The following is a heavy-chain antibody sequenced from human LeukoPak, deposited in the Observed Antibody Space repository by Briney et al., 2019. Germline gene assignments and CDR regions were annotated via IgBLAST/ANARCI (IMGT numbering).Heavy chain of an antibody. V-gene: IGHV5-51*01. Sequence: PGESLKISCKGSGYSFADSRIGWVRQMPGKGLEWMGLIYPGDSDTRYSPSFQGQVSISVDKSISTTFLQWSSLKASDTAMYYWARREGGWYLDYWGQGTLVTVSS. D-gene: IGHD6-19*01. CDR1: GYSFADSR. CDR2: IYPGDSDT. CDR3: ARREGGWYLDY. J-gene: IGHJ4*02.